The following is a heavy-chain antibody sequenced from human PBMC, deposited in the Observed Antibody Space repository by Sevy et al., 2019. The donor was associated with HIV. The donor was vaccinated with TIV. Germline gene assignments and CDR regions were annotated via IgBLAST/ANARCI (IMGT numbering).Heavy chain of an antibody. Sequence: GGSLRLSCAASGFTFSSYAMSWVRQAPGKGLEWVSAIRGSGGSTYYADSVKGRFTISRDNSKNTLYLQMNSLRAEDTAVYYCAKSVVVTAIRPSYFDYWGQGTLVTVSS. J-gene: IGHJ4*02. CDR3: AKSVVVTAIRPSYFDY. V-gene: IGHV3-23*01. CDR2: IRGSGGST. D-gene: IGHD2-21*02. CDR1: GFTFSSYA.